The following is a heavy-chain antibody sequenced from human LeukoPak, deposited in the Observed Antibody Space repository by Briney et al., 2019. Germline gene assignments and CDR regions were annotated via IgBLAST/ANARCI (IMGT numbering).Heavy chain of an antibody. CDR2: IYPTDSDI. CDR1: GYSINNYW. V-gene: IGHV5-51*01. Sequence: GESLKISCKGSGYSINNYWIGWVRQMPGKGLEWMGIIYPTDSDIRYSPSFQGQVTISADKSISTAYLQWSSLKASDTAMYYCARQEYCSGGSCYTWFDPWGQGTLVTVSS. D-gene: IGHD2-15*01. CDR3: ARQEYCSGGSCYTWFDP. J-gene: IGHJ5*02.